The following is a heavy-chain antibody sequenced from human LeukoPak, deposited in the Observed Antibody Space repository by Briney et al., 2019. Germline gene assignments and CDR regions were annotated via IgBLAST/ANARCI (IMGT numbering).Heavy chain of an antibody. D-gene: IGHD3-16*01. Sequence: ASVTVSCKASGYTVTGYYMHWVRQAPGQGLEWMGWINPNSGGTNYAQKFQGRVTMTRDTSISTAYMELSRLRSDDTAVYYCAGTQGGDWFDPWGQGTLVTVSS. CDR1: GYTVTGYY. CDR3: AGTQGGDWFDP. V-gene: IGHV1-2*02. CDR2: INPNSGGT. J-gene: IGHJ5*02.